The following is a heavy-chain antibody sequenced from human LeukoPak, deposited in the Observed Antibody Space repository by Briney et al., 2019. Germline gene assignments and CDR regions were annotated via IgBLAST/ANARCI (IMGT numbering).Heavy chain of an antibody. V-gene: IGHV1-2*02. J-gene: IGHJ3*02. Sequence: ASVKVSCKASGYTFTGYYMHWVRQAPGQGLEWVGWINPNSGGTNYAQKFQGRVTMTRDTSISTAYMELSRLRSDDTAVYYCARDFWSGYVDASDIWGQGTMVTVSS. D-gene: IGHD3-3*01. CDR2: INPNSGGT. CDR3: ARDFWSGYVDASDI. CDR1: GYTFTGYY.